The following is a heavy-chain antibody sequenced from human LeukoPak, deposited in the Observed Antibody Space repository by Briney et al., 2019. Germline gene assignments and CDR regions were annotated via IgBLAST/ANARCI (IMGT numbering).Heavy chain of an antibody. J-gene: IGHJ4*02. CDR1: GGTFSSYA. CDR3: ARVRWLVLYY. D-gene: IGHD5-24*01. V-gene: IGHV1-2*02. Sequence: ASVKVSCKASGGTFSSYAISWVRQAPGQGLEWMGWINPNSGGTNYAQKFQGRVTMTRDTSISTAYMELSRLRSDDTAVYYCARVRWLVLYYWGQGTLVTVSS. CDR2: INPNSGGT.